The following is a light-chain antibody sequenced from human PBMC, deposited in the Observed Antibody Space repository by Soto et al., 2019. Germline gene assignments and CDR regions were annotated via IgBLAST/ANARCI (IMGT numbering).Light chain of an antibody. CDR2: YNN. CDR3: AAWDDSLYGWA. J-gene: IGLJ3*02. CDR1: SSNIGSNT. V-gene: IGLV1-44*01. Sequence: QSVLTRPPSASGTPGQRVTISCSGSSSNIGSNTVNWYQQLPGTAPTLLIYYNNQRPSGVPDRFSGSKSGTSASLAISGLQSEDEAHYYCAAWDDSLYGWAFGGGTKVTVL.